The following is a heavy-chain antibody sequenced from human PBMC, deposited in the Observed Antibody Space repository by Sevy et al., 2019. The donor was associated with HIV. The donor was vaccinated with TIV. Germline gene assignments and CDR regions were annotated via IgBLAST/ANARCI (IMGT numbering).Heavy chain of an antibody. J-gene: IGHJ6*02. V-gene: IGHV3-21*01. D-gene: IGHD3-10*01. Sequence: GGSLRLSCAASGFTFSSYSMNWVRQAPGKGLEWVSSISSSSSYIYYADSVKGRFTISRDNAKYSLYLQMNSLRAEDTAVYYCARGSGSYYNVPYYYGMDVWGQGTTVTVSS. CDR1: GFTFSSYS. CDR3: ARGSGSYYNVPYYYGMDV. CDR2: ISSSSSYI.